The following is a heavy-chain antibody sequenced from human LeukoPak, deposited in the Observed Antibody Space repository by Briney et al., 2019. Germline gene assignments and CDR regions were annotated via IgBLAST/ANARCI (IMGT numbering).Heavy chain of an antibody. CDR2: MNPNNGNT. D-gene: IGHD3-16*02. Sequence: ASVKVSCKASGYTFTSYDINWVRQATGQGLEWMGWMNPNNGNTGYAQKFQGRVTMTRNTSISTAYMELSSLRSEDTAMYYCARLTLGELTLLDYWGQGTLVTVSS. CDR3: ARLTLGELTLLDY. V-gene: IGHV1-8*01. J-gene: IGHJ4*02. CDR1: GYTFTSYD.